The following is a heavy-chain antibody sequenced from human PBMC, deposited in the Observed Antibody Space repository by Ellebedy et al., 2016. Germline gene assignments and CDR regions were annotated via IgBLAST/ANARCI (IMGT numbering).Heavy chain of an antibody. CDR2: IYTSEST. Sequence: SETLSLXXSVSGGSLSGSSWSWIRQPAGKGLEWIGRIYTSESTNYNPSLKGRVTMSVDTSKNQFSLKLTSVTAADTAIYYCARGGVRFLGWLSKEFDYWGQGTLITVSS. CDR3: ARGGVRFLGWLSKEFDY. J-gene: IGHJ4*02. D-gene: IGHD3-3*01. CDR1: GGSLSGSS. V-gene: IGHV4-4*07.